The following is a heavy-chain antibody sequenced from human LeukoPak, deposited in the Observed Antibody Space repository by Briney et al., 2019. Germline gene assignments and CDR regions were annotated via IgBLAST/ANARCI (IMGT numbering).Heavy chain of an antibody. J-gene: IGHJ6*02. Sequence: GGSLRLSCAASGFPFSTNAMNWVRRAPGKGLEWVSGISGSGDSTHYTDSVKGRFTISRDNSRDTLYLQMNSLRAEDTAVYYCAKTHNTNIVLYYYYGMDVWGQGTTVAVSS. CDR1: GFPFSTNA. V-gene: IGHV3-23*01. D-gene: IGHD5-12*01. CDR3: AKTHNTNIVLYYYYGMDV. CDR2: ISGSGDST.